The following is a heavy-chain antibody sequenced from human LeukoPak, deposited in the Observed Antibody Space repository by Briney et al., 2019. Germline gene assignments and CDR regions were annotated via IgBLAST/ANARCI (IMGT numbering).Heavy chain of an antibody. D-gene: IGHD4-23*01. V-gene: IGHV4-31*03. J-gene: IGHJ4*02. Sequence: SETLSLTCTDSGGSISSGGYYWSWVRQHPGKGLEWIGYIYYSGSTYYNPSLKSRVTISVDTSKNQFSLKLSSVTAADTAVYYCARVSYSGPYFDYWGQGTLVTVSS. CDR2: IYYSGST. CDR3: ARVSYSGPYFDY. CDR1: GGSISSGGYY.